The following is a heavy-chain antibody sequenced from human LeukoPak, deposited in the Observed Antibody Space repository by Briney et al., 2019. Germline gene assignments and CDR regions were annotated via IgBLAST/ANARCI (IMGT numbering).Heavy chain of an antibody. Sequence: GESLKISCKGSGYSFTSYWIGWVRQMPGKGLEWMGIIYPGDSDTRYSPSFQGQVTISADKSISTAYLQWSSLKASDTAMYYCARPYYYDSSGYSYGNAFDIWGQGTMVTVSS. CDR2: IYPGDSDT. J-gene: IGHJ3*02. V-gene: IGHV5-51*01. CDR3: ARPYYYDSSGYSYGNAFDI. D-gene: IGHD3-22*01. CDR1: GYSFTSYW.